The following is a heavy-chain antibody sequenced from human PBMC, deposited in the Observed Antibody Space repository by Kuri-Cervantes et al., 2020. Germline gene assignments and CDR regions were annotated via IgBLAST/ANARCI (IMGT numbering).Heavy chain of an antibody. D-gene: IGHD5-12*01. V-gene: IGHV1-8*01. CDR1: GYTFTSYD. J-gene: IGHJ4*02. CDR2: MNSNSGNT. Sequence: ASVKVSCKASGYTFTSYDINWVRQATGQRLEWMVWMNSNSGNTGYTQNFQGRVTMTMNTSISTAYMELSILRSEDTAVYYCARVLGYSGYDWVDYWGQGTLVTVSS. CDR3: ARVLGYSGYDWVDY.